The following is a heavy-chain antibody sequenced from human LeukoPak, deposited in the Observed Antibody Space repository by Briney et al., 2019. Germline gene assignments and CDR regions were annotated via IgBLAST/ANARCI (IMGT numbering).Heavy chain of an antibody. V-gene: IGHV3-23*01. D-gene: IGHD3-16*01. CDR1: AFTFSSYA. J-gene: IGHJ4*02. Sequence: PGGSLRLSCAASAFTFSSYAMSWVRQAPGKGLEWISLISGSNGNTYYADSVKGRFTISRDNSKNTLYLQMNSLRAEGTAVYYCAKPGATWGGNYFDYWGQGTLVTVSS. CDR3: AKPGATWGGNYFDY. CDR2: ISGSNGNT.